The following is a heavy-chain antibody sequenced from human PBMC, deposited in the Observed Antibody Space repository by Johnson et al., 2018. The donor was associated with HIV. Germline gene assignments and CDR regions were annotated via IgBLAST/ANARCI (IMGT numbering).Heavy chain of an antibody. J-gene: IGHJ3*02. CDR1: GLTFSHYP. Sequence: VQLVESGGGVVQPGTSLRLSCAASGLTFSHYPMHWVRQAPGKGLEWVAVISYDGTNTYYADSVRGRFTISRDNSRNTVSLQMIILRPKDTAMYYCASGVTARAPLLIWGQGTMVTVSS. CDR2: ISYDGTNT. CDR3: ASGVTARAPLLI. V-gene: IGHV3-30*14. D-gene: IGHD6-6*01.